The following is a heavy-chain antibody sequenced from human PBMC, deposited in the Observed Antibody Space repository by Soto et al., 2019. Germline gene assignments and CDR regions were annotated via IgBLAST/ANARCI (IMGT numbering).Heavy chain of an antibody. CDR3: ASSYGSGYRALDY. J-gene: IGHJ4*02. CDR2: INPILSMA. V-gene: IGHV1-69*02. Sequence: QVQLVQSGAEVKRPGSSVKVSCKASGDTFTFYSINWVRQAPGLGLEWMGRINPILSMANYAQRFQGRVTMTADKSTSTAYMELSRLRSEETAIYYCASSYGSGYRALDYWGQGALVTVSS. CDR1: GDTFTFYS. D-gene: IGHD3-10*01.